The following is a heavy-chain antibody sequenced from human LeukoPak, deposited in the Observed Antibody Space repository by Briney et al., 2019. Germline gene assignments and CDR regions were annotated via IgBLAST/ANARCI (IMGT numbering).Heavy chain of an antibody. D-gene: IGHD1-7*01. CDR3: ARDGSGNYY. V-gene: IGHV4-4*07. CDR1: GGSISSFY. Sequence: SETLSLTCTVSGGSISSFYWSWLRQPAGKGLEWIGRIYSSGTTNYNPSLKSRVSMSVDTSKNQFSLRLTSVTAADTAVYFCARDGSGNYYWGQGTLATVSS. J-gene: IGHJ4*02. CDR2: IYSSGTT.